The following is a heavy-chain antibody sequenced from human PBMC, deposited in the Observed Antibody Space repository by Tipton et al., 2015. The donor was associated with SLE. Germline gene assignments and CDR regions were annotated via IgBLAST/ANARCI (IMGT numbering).Heavy chain of an antibody. D-gene: IGHD2-2*01. Sequence: TLSLTCAVSGYSISSGYYWGWIRQSPGKGLECIGTIYHSGSPHYNPSLKSRVTISVDTSKLQFSLNLSSVTAADTAVYYCARLVPPAYQFDFWGQGTLVTVSS. CDR2: IYHSGSP. CDR3: ARLVPPAYQFDF. J-gene: IGHJ4*02. V-gene: IGHV4-38-2*01. CDR1: GYSISSGYY.